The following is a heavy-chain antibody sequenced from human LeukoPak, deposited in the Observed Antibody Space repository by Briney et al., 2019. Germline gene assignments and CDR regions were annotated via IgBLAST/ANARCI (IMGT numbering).Heavy chain of an antibody. J-gene: IGHJ4*02. Sequence: GGSLRLSCAASGFTFSSCWMHWVRQAPGKGLVWVSRTSGDGSTVTNADSVRGRFTISRDNAQNTLYLQMSSLRAEDTAVYYCTRGCSGNGNFDSWGQGTLVTVSS. D-gene: IGHD5-12*01. CDR2: TSGDGSTV. CDR3: TRGCSGNGNFDS. V-gene: IGHV3-74*01. CDR1: GFTFSSCW.